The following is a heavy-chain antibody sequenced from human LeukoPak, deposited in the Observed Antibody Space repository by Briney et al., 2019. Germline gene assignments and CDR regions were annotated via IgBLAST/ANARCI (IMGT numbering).Heavy chain of an antibody. CDR3: ARDKGSGSYRLFDY. D-gene: IGHD1-26*01. CDR1: GGSISSYY. Sequence: SETLSLTCTVSGGSISSYYRSWIRQPAGKGLEWIGRIYTSGSTNYNPSLKSRVTMSVDTSKNQFSLKLSSVTAADTAVYYCARDKGSGSYRLFDYWGQGTLVTVSS. CDR2: IYTSGST. V-gene: IGHV4-4*07. J-gene: IGHJ4*02.